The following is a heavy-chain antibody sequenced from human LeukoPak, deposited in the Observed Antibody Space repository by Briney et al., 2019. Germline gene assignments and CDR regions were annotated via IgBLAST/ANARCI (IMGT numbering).Heavy chain of an antibody. J-gene: IGHJ4*02. V-gene: IGHV3-48*04. CDR3: ARWGDDYGDERDY. CDR1: GFTFSSYS. CDR2: ISSSGSTI. D-gene: IGHD4-17*01. Sequence: PGGSLRLSCAASGFTFSSYSMNWVRQAPGKGLEWVSYISSSGSTIYYADSVKGRFTISRDNAKNSLYLQMNSLRAEDTAVYYCARWGDDYGDERDYWGQGTLVTVSS.